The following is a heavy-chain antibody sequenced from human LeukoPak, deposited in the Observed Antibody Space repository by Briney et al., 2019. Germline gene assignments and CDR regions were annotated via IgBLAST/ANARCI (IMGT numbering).Heavy chain of an antibody. D-gene: IGHD3-10*01. V-gene: IGHV4-39*01. J-gene: IGHJ5*02. CDR1: GGSISSSSYY. Sequence: PSETLSLTCTVSGGSISSSSYYWGWIRQPPGKGLEWIGSIYYSGSTYYNPSLKSRVTISVDTSKNQFSLKLSSVTAADTAVYYCARPYGSGSYYNPWGQGTLVTVSS. CDR2: IYYSGST. CDR3: ARPYGSGSYYNP.